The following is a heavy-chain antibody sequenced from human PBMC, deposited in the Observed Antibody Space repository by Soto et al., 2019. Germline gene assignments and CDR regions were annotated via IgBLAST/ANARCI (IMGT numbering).Heavy chain of an antibody. CDR2: VSYDGSNT. CDR3: AREYSLEVVAPGY. J-gene: IGHJ4*02. CDR1: GFTFTNYG. V-gene: IGHV3-30*03. Sequence: GGSLRLSCAASGFTFTNYGLHWVRRAPGKGLEWVAVVSYDGSNTEYADSVKGRFTISRDNSKNTLYLQIDSLRADDTAVYYCAREYSLEVVAPGYWGQGILVTVS. D-gene: IGHD3-22*01.